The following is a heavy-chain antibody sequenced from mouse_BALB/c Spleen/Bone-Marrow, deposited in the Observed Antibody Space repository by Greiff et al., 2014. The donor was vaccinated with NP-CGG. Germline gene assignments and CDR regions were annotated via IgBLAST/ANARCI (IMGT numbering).Heavy chain of an antibody. CDR1: GFTFSDYY. J-gene: IGHJ3*01. Sequence: EVQVVESGGGLVQPGGSLKLSCATSGFTFSDYYMYWVRQTPEKRLEWVAYISNGGGSSTYYPDTVKGRFTISRDNAKNTLYLQMSRLKSEDTAMYYCASPGTYWGQGTPVTVSA. D-gene: IGHD4-1*01. CDR2: ISNGGGSST. V-gene: IGHV5-12*02. CDR3: ASPGTY.